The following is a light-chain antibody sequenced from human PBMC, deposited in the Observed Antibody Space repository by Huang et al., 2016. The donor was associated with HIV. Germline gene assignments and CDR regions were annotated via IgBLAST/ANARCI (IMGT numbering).Light chain of an antibody. Sequence: IQLTQSPSSLSASVGDRVTITCRASQGIGRYLVWYQQKPGKAPKLLIYDASPLQNGVPSRFSGSGSGTDFTLTISSLQPEDFATYYCQQLKTYPITFGPGTQVDIK. CDR3: QQLKTYPIT. CDR1: QGIGRY. V-gene: IGKV1-9*01. CDR2: DAS. J-gene: IGKJ3*01.